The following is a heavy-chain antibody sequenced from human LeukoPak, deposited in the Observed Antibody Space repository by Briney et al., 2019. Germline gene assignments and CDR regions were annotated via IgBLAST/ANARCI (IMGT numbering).Heavy chain of an antibody. CDR3: ARDRRDYYYYYGLDV. J-gene: IGHJ6*02. CDR2: IHESGST. CDR1: GDFISSSAFY. Sequence: SETLSLTCSVSGDFISSSAFYWNWIRQHPGKGLEWIGTIHESGSTHYNPSLKSRVTMSVDTSNNQFSLRLRSVTAADTAIYFCARDRRDYYYYYGLDVWGQGTTVTVS. V-gene: IGHV4-31*03.